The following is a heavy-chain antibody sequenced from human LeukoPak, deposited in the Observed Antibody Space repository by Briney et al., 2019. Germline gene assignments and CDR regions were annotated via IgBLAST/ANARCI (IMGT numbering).Heavy chain of an antibody. CDR1: GLTFSTYV. D-gene: IGHD5-18*01. J-gene: IGHJ4*02. Sequence: QPGGSLRLSCAASGLTFSTYVMSWVRQAPGKGLEWVSGISGSGSSTYYADSVKGRFTISRDNSKNTLYLQMSSLRAEDTAVYYRAKDFSSYGDGQLGYWGQGTLVTVSS. V-gene: IGHV3-23*01. CDR3: AKDFSSYGDGQLGY. CDR2: ISGSGSST.